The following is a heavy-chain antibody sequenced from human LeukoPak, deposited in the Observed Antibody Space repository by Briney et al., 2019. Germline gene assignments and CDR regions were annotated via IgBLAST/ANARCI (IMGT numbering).Heavy chain of an antibody. J-gene: IGHJ4*02. D-gene: IGHD6-13*01. CDR2: IYSGGST. V-gene: IGHV3-53*05. Sequence: GGSLRLSCTVSGFTVSSDSMSWVRQAPGKGLEWVSFIYSGGSTHYSDSVKGRFTISRDNSKNTLYLQMGSLRAEDMAVYYCAAYTSSWYGYWGQGTLVTVSS. CDR3: AAYTSSWYGY. CDR1: GFTVSSDS.